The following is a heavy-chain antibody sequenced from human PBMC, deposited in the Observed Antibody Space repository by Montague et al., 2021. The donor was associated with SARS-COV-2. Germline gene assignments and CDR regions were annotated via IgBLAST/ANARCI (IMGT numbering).Heavy chain of an antibody. Sequence: SLRLSCAASGFTFDDYTAYWVRQRPGKGLECVSLIGGDGRDSYYTDSVRGRFTISRDNDKNSLYLYMNNLTTEDSALYYCAKDLSGYDYALYFDRWGRGTRVTVSS. CDR3: AKDLSGYDYALYFDR. CDR1: GFTFDDYT. D-gene: IGHD5-12*01. V-gene: IGHV3-43*02. CDR2: IGGDGRDS. J-gene: IGHJ4*02.